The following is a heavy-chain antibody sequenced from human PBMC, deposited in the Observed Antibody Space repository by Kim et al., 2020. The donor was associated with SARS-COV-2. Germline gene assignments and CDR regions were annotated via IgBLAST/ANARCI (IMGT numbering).Heavy chain of an antibody. CDR3: ARGYDTDSGYDG. CDR2: INHSGST. V-gene: IGHV4-34*01. J-gene: IGHJ4*02. CDR1: GGSFSGYY. Sequence: SETLSLTCAVYGGSFSGYYWSWIRQPPGKGLEWIGEINHSGSTNYNPSLKSRVTISVDTSKNQFSLKLSSVTAADTAVYYCARGYDTDSGYDGWGQGTLVTVSS. D-gene: IGHD5-12*01.